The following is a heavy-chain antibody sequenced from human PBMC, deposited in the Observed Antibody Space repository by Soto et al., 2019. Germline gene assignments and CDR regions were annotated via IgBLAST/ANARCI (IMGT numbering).Heavy chain of an antibody. CDR1: GGSISSGGYY. D-gene: IGHD2-15*01. CDR2: IYYSGST. V-gene: IGHV4-31*03. CDR3: ARVARVVVVAASFWFDP. J-gene: IGHJ5*02. Sequence: SETLSLTCTVSGGSISSGGYYWSWIRQHPGKGLEWIGYIYYSGSTYYNPSLKSRVTISVDTSKNQFSLKLSSVTAADTAVYYCARVARVVVVAASFWFDPWGQGTLVTAPQ.